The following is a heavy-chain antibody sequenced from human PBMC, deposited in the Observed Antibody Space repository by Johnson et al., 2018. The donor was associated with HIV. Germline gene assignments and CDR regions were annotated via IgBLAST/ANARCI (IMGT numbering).Heavy chain of an antibody. CDR1: GFTFSSYG. J-gene: IGHJ3*02. CDR3: AKDQVTTPGAYDALDI. Sequence: QVQLVESGGGLVQPGGSLRLSCTASGFTFSSYGIHWVRQAPGKGLEWLAFTRYDGRSKFYADSVKGRVTISRDNSKNTLYLQMNSLRAEDTAVYYCAKDQVTTPGAYDALDIWDQGTMVTVSS. V-gene: IGHV3-30*02. CDR2: TRYDGRSK. D-gene: IGHD4-17*01.